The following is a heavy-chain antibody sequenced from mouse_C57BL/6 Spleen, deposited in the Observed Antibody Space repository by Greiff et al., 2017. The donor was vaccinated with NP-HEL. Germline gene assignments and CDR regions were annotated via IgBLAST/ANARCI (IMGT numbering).Heavy chain of an antibody. J-gene: IGHJ1*03. Sequence: QVHVKQSGAELVRPGTSVKLSCKASGYTFTSYWMHWVKQRPGQGLEWIGVIDPSDSYTNYNQKFKGKATLTVDTSSSTAYMQLSSLTSEDSAVYYCARWYGSSGYFDVWGTGTTVTVSS. V-gene: IGHV1-59*01. CDR3: ARWYGSSGYFDV. CDR2: IDPSDSYT. CDR1: GYTFTSYW. D-gene: IGHD1-1*01.